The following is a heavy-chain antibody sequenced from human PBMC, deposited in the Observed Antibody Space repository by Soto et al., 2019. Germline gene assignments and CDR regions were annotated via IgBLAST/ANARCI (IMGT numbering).Heavy chain of an antibody. CDR1: GGPIRSYY. CDR2: IAYTGIT. Sequence: QVQLQESGPGLLKPSETLSLTCSVSGGPIRSYYLSWVRQAPGKGLEWIAYIAYTGITGYNPSLRSRGTISGDTSQNLFSLKMTSVTAADTAVYYCAREGVSGYEALDYWGQGILVTVSS. D-gene: IGHD5-12*01. V-gene: IGHV4-59*01. CDR3: AREGVSGYEALDY. J-gene: IGHJ4*02.